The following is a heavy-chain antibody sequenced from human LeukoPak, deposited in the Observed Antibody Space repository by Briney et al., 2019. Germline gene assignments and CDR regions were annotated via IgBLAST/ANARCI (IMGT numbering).Heavy chain of an antibody. V-gene: IGHV2-70*11. D-gene: IGHD5-18*01. Sequence: SGPTLVNPTQTLTLTCTFSGFSLSPSGMCVSWIRQPPGKGLEWLARIDWDDDKYYSTSLKTRRTISKDTAKNQVVLTMTNMDPVDTATYYCARDTTDTAMGTTLDYWGQGTLVTVSS. CDR3: ARDTTDTAMGTTLDY. J-gene: IGHJ4*02. CDR1: GFSLSPSGMC. CDR2: IDWDDDK.